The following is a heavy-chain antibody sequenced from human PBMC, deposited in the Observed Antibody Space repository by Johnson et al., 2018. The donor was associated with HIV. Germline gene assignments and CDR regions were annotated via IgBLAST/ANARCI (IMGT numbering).Heavy chain of an antibody. CDR1: GFSFSDYY. D-gene: IGHD2-2*01. J-gene: IGHJ3*02. Sequence: QVPLVESGGGLVKPGGSLRLSCAASGFSFSDYYMTWIRQAPGKGLEFVSYISSSGSTIYYADSVKGRFTISRDNAKNSLYLQLNSLRAEDTAVYYCARLYCSSTSCYEGGGDAFDIWGQGTMVTVSS. V-gene: IGHV3-11*04. CDR2: ISSSGSTI. CDR3: ARLYCSSTSCYEGGGDAFDI.